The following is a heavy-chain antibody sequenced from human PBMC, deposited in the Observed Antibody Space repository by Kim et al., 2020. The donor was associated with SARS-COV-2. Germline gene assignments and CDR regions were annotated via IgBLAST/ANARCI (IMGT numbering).Heavy chain of an antibody. V-gene: IGHV1-69*13. D-gene: IGHD2-21*02. CDR2: IIPIFGTA. J-gene: IGHJ4*02. CDR1: GGTFSSYA. Sequence: SVKVSCKASGGTFSSYAISWVRQAPGQGLEWMGGIIPIFGTANYAQKFQGRVTITADESTSTAYMELSSLRSEDTAVYYCARDILAYCGGDCYSTDDPLGGLDYWGQGTLVTVSS. CDR3: ARDILAYCGGDCYSTDDPLGGLDY.